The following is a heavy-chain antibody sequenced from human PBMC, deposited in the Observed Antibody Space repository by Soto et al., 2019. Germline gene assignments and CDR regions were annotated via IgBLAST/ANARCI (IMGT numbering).Heavy chain of an antibody. Sequence: GESLNISCKGSGYSFTSYWIGLVRQLPGKGLEWMGIIYPGDSDTRYIPSVQGQVTISADKSISTAYLQWSSLKPSDSAMFYWASYHFDKIGYQADYWGPGTLVTVSS. V-gene: IGHV5-51*01. CDR1: GYSFTSYW. CDR2: IYPGDSDT. D-gene: IGHD3-22*01. J-gene: IGHJ4*01. CDR3: ASYHFDKIGYQADY.